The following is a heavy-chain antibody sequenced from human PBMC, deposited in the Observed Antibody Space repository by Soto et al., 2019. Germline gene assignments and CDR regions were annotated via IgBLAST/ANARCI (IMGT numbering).Heavy chain of an antibody. CDR3: ARERARYGMDV. J-gene: IGHJ6*02. CDR1: GYTFTSYD. CDR2: MNPNSGNT. Sequence: QVQLVQSGAEVKKPGASVKVSCKASGYTFTSYDINWVRQATGQGLEWMGWMNPNSGNTGYAQNFQGRVTXTXXTSISTAYMELSSLRSEDTAVYYCARERARYGMDVWGQGTTVTVSS. V-gene: IGHV1-8*01.